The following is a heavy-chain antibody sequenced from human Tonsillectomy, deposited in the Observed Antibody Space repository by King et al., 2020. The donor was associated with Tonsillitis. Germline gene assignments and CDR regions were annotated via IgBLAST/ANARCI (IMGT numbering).Heavy chain of an antibody. CDR2: IYHSGNT. V-gene: IGHV4-38-2*02. CDR1: GYSISSGYY. D-gene: IGHD6-6*01. J-gene: IGHJ4*02. Sequence: QLQESGPGLVKPSETLSLNCSVSGYSISSGYYWGWIRQPPGKGLEWIGSIYHSGNTYYNPSLKSRVTISVDTSKNQFSLKLTSVTAADTALYYCARVEYTSSSPSMDYWGQGTLVIVSS. CDR3: ARVEYTSSSPSMDY.